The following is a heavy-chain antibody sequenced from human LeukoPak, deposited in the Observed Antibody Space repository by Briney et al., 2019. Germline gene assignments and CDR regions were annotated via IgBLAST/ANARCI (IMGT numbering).Heavy chain of an antibody. V-gene: IGHV3-48*04. Sequence: PGGSLRLSCAASGFTFSSYSMNWVRQAPGKGLEWVSYISSSSSTIYYADSVKGRFTISRDNAKNSLYLQMNSLRAEDTAVYCCARRGGLGLGDYFDYWGQGTLVTVSS. CDR2: ISSSSSTI. D-gene: IGHD3-10*01. J-gene: IGHJ4*02. CDR3: ARRGGLGLGDYFDY. CDR1: GFTFSSYS.